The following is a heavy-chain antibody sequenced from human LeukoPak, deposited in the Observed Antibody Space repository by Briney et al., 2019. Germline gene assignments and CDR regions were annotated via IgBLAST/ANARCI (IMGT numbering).Heavy chain of an antibody. CDR1: EFTFSSYW. V-gene: IGHV3-74*03. J-gene: IGHJ4*02. D-gene: IGHD4-11*01. Sequence: AGGSLRLSCVASEFTFSSYWMHWGRQAPGEGLVWVSVINSDGSTTLYADSVKGRFTISRDNAKNTLYLQMNSLRAEDTAVYYCAGLRGNITTIDYWGQGTLVTVSS. CDR3: AGLRGNITTIDY. CDR2: INSDGSTT.